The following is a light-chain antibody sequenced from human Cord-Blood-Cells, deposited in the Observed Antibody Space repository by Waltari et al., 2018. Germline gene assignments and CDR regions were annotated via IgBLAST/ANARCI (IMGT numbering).Light chain of an antibody. CDR3: QQYGSSPLT. CDR1: QSVSSSY. J-gene: IGKJ4*01. CDR2: GAS. Sequence: ETVLPQPPGTLSLSPGERATLSCRASQSVSSSYLAWYQQKPGQAPRLLIYGASSRATGIPDRFSGSGSGTDFTLTISRLEPEDFAVYYCQQYGSSPLTFGGGTKVEIK. V-gene: IGKV3-20*01.